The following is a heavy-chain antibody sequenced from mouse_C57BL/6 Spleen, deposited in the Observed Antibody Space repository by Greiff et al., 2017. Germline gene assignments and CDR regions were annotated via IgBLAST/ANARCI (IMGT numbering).Heavy chain of an antibody. Sequence: VQLQQPGAELVRPGSSVKLSCKASGYTFTSDWMHWVKQRPIQGLEWIGNIDPSDSETHYNQKFKDKATLTVDKSSSTAYMQLSRLTSEDSAVYSCARSGCYDLFDYWGQGTTLTVSS. D-gene: IGHD2-12*01. CDR2: IDPSDSET. J-gene: IGHJ2*01. CDR1: GYTFTSDW. V-gene: IGHV1-52*01. CDR3: ARSGCYDLFDY.